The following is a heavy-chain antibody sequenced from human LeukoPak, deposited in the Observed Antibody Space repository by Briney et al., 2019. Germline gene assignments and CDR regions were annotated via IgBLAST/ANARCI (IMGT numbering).Heavy chain of an antibody. CDR3: ARLGRAYGYYY. J-gene: IGHJ4*02. CDR1: GGSFSGYY. Sequence: PSXTLSLTCAVYGGSFSGYYWSWIRQPPGKGLEWIGEINHSGSTNYNPSLKSRVTISVDTSKNQFSLKLSSVTAADTAVYYCARLGRAYGYYYWGQGTLVTVSS. D-gene: IGHD5-18*01. V-gene: IGHV4-34*01. CDR2: INHSGST.